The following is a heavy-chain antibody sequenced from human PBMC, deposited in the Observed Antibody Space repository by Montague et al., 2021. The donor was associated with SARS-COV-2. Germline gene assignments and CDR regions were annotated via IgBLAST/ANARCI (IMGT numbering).Heavy chain of an antibody. CDR3: ARARVVVPTTRNWFDP. V-gene: IGHV4-59*12. J-gene: IGHJ5*02. Sequence: SETLSLTCTVSGGSITGYYWSWLRRSPGKGLEWIAYIYDGGAVNYNPSLGSRVTISTDTSKNRFSLKLSSVTAADTAMYYCARARVVVPTTRNWFDPWGQGTLVTVSS. CDR1: GGSITGYY. CDR2: IYDGGAV. D-gene: IGHD2-2*01.